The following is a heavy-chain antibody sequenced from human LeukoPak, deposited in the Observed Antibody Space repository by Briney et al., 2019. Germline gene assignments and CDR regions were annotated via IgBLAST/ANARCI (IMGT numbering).Heavy chain of an antibody. J-gene: IGHJ4*02. Sequence: EASVKVSCKASGYTFTSYGISWVRQAPGQGLEWMGWINPNSGGTNYAQKFQGRVTMTRDTSISTAYMELSRLRSDDTAVYYCARDHSYYDSSGYFGPNYWGQGTLVTVSS. CDR1: GYTFTSYG. CDR2: INPNSGGT. V-gene: IGHV1-2*02. CDR3: ARDHSYYDSSGYFGPNY. D-gene: IGHD3-22*01.